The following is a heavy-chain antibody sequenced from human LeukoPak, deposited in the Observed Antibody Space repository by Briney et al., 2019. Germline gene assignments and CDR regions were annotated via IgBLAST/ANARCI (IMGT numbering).Heavy chain of an antibody. CDR2: IYYSGST. Sequence: SETLSLTCTVSGGSISTYYWSWIRQPPGKGLEWIGYIYYSGSTNYNPSLKSRVTISVDTSKNQFSLKLSSVTAADTAVYYCARLVRSYYYYYGMDVWGQGTTVTVSS. CDR3: ARLVRSYYYYYGMDV. V-gene: IGHV4-59*01. J-gene: IGHJ6*02. D-gene: IGHD2-8*01. CDR1: GGSISTYY.